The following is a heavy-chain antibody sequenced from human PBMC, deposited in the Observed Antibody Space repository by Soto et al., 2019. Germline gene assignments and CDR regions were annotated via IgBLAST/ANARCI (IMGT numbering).Heavy chain of an antibody. V-gene: IGHV3-48*02. CDR3: ARGVVGGTTD. Sequence: PGGSLRLSCAASGFSFSTYAMNWVRQSPGKGLEWVSYISSSSSTTYYADSVKGRFTISRDNAKNSLYLQMNSLRDEDTALYYCARGVVGGTTDWGQGTLVTVSS. CDR1: GFSFSTYA. D-gene: IGHD1-26*01. CDR2: ISSSSSTT. J-gene: IGHJ4*02.